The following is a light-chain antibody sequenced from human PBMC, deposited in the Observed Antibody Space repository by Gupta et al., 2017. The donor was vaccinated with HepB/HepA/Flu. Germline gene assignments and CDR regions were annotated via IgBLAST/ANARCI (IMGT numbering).Light chain of an antibody. CDR1: QSITTS. J-gene: IGKJ2*01. CDR2: AAC. V-gene: IGKV1-39*01. CDR3: QQSLRTPMYT. Sequence: DIQMTQSPSSMSASVGDRVSITCRASQSITTSLNWYQHKAGHAPKLLIYAACTLQSGVPSRLSGSGSGTHFTLTITSLQPEDLATYYCQQSLRTPMYTFGQGTKLEIK.